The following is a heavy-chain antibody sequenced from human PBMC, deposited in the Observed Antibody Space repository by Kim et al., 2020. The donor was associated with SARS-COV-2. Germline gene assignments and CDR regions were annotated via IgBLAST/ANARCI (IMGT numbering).Heavy chain of an antibody. D-gene: IGHD2-15*01. J-gene: IGHJ3*02. V-gene: IGHV3-23*01. Sequence: ADSVKGRFTISRDNSKNTLYLQMNSLRAEDTAVYYCAKSLYSPTVDAFDIWGQGTMVTVSS. CDR3: AKSLYSPTVDAFDI.